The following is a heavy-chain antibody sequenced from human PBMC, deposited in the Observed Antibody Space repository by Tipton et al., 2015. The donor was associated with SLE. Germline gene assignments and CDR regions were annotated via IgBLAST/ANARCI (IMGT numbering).Heavy chain of an antibody. CDR1: EGTFKNHA. V-gene: IGHV1-69*01. J-gene: IGHJ2*01. CDR2: IIPSFQSA. Sequence: QVQLVQSGAEVKKPGSSVKVSCKASEGTFKNHAVTWVRQAPGQGLEWMGGIIPSFQSANYAQKFQGRVTITADESTSTAFMELRSLKSDDTAIYYCARDRIGGGLPWYFDLWGRGTLITVSS. D-gene: IGHD3-16*01. CDR3: ARDRIGGGLPWYFDL.